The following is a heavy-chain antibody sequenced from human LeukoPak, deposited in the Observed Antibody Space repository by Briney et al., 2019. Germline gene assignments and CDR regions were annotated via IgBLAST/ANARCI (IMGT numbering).Heavy chain of an antibody. V-gene: IGHV3-23*01. Sequence: GGSLRLSCAASGFTFSSYAMTWVRQAPGKGLEWVSAVSGTGGSTYYADSVKGRFTISRDNSKNTLYLQMNSLRAEDTAVYYCAKGSYYYGSDYWGQGTLVTVSS. J-gene: IGHJ4*02. D-gene: IGHD3-10*01. CDR3: AKGSYYYGSDY. CDR2: VSGTGGST. CDR1: GFTFSSYA.